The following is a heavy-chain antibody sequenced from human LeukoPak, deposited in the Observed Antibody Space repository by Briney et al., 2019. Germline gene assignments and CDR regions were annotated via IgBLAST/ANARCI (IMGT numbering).Heavy chain of an antibody. CDR3: AKATLSVDTAMVGFDY. Sequence: PGRSLRLSCAASGFTFDDYAMHWVRQAPGKGLEWVSGISWNSGSIGYADSVKGRFTIPRDNAKNSLYLQMNSLRAEDTALYYCAKATLSVDTAMVGFDYWGQGTLVTVSS. V-gene: IGHV3-9*01. D-gene: IGHD5-18*01. CDR2: ISWNSGSI. CDR1: GFTFDDYA. J-gene: IGHJ4*02.